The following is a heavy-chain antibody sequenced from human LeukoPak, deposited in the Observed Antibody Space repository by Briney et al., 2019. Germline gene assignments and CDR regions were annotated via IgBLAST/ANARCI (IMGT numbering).Heavy chain of an antibody. CDR3: ARARGLEMATSNFDY. CDR2: IYYSGGT. Sequence: SETLSLTCTVSGGPISSSSYYWGWIRQPPGKGLEWIGSIYYSGGTYYSASLRSRVTISVDTSKNQFSLKVNSVTAADTAVYYCARARGLEMATSNFDYWGQGTPVTVSS. V-gene: IGHV4-39*07. CDR1: GGPISSSSYY. J-gene: IGHJ4*02. D-gene: IGHD5-24*01.